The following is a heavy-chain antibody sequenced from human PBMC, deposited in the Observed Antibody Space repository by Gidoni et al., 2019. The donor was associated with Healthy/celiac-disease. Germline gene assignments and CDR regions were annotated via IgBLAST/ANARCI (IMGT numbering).Heavy chain of an antibody. D-gene: IGHD4-4*01. Sequence: QVQLQQWGAGLLKPSETLSITCAVYGGSFSGYYWSWIRQPPGKGLEWIGEINHSGSTNSIPSLKSRVTRSVDTSKNQFSLKLSSLTAADTAVYYCARVLTVPDYWGQGTLVTVSS. CDR1: GGSFSGYY. J-gene: IGHJ4*02. CDR3: ARVLTVPDY. V-gene: IGHV4-34*01. CDR2: INHSGST.